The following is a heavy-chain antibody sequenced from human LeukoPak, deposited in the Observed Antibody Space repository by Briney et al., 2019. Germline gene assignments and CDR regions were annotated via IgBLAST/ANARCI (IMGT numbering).Heavy chain of an antibody. D-gene: IGHD5-24*01. CDR3: ARDGDGYNNDAFDI. V-gene: IGHV3-48*03. CDR1: GFTFSSYE. Sequence: PGGSLRLSCAASGFTFSSYEMNWVRQAPGKGLEWVSYISSSGSTIYYADSVKGRFTISRDNAKNSLYLQMNSLRAEDTAVYYCARDGDGYNNDAFDIWGQGTMVTVSS. J-gene: IGHJ3*02. CDR2: ISSSGSTI.